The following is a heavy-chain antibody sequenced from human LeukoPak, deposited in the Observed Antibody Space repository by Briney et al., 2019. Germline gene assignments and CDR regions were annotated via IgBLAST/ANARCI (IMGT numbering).Heavy chain of an antibody. CDR2: ISPYTGNT. CDR1: GYTFTVYY. Sequence: ASVKVSCKASGYTFTVYYIHWVRQAPGQGLEWMGWISPYTGNTNYAQKLQGRVTVTTDTSTSTAYMELRSLRSDDTAVYYCVRWRYCTSTSCAEEDWFDPSGQGTLVTVSS. V-gene: IGHV1-18*04. D-gene: IGHD2-2*01. J-gene: IGHJ5*02. CDR3: VRWRYCTSTSCAEEDWFDP.